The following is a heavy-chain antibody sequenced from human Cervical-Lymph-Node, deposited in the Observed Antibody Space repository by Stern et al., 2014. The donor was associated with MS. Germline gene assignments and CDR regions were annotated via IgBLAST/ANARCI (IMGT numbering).Heavy chain of an antibody. D-gene: IGHD3-16*01. CDR2: VYYSGST. J-gene: IGHJ6*02. V-gene: IGHV4-61*03. Sequence: QVQLQESGPGLVKPSETLSLTCSVSGVSLGIGTDYWTWIRQPPGKALEWIGYVYYSGSTTYNPSLKSRVTISIDSSKNHFSLRMSSVTASDTAVYYCARAHYYGTCRDWGHGTTVTVSS. CDR1: GVSLGIGTDY. CDR3: ARAHYYGTCRD.